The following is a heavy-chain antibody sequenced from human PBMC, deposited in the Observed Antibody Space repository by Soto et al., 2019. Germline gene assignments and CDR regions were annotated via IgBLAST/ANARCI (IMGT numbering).Heavy chain of an antibody. Sequence: QVQLQQWGAGLLKPSETLSLTCAVYGGSFSGYYWSWIRQPPGKGLEWIVEINHSGSTNYNPSLTSRVTISVATSKNQVSLKLSSVTAADTAVYDCARPVRKNIAARPFGYWGQGTLVTVSS. V-gene: IGHV4-34*01. J-gene: IGHJ4*02. CDR3: ARPVRKNIAARPFGY. CDR1: GGSFSGYY. CDR2: INHSGST. D-gene: IGHD6-6*01.